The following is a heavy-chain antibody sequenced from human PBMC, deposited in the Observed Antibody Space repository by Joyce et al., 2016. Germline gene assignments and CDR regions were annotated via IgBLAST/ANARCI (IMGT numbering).Heavy chain of an antibody. V-gene: IGHV4-39*01. CDR1: GDSISSSNYQ. D-gene: IGHD2/OR15-2a*01. Sequence: QLQLQESGPGLVKPSETLSLTCTVSGDSISSSNYQWGWIRQPPGKGLEWIGSIYYTGSTFHNPSLNSRITISLDTSHNQFSLTLHSVTAADTAVYYCARHLRNWFDPWGQGTLVTVSS. J-gene: IGHJ5*02. CDR2: IYYTGST. CDR3: ARHLRNWFDP.